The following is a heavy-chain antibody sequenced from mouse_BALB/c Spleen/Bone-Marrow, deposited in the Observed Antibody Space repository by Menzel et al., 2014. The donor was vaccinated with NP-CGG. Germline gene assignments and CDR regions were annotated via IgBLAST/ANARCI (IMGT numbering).Heavy chain of an antibody. V-gene: IGHV5-6*02. CDR1: GFTFSNYG. CDR3: ARRDGGPMDY. D-gene: IGHD2-3*01. J-gene: IGHJ4*01. Sequence: EVKLEESGGDLVKPEGSLKLSCAASGFTFSNYGMSWVRQTPDKRLEWVATISSGGSYTYYPDSVKGRFTISRDNAKNTLYLQMSSLKSEDTAMYYCARRDGGPMDYWGQGTSVTVSS. CDR2: ISSGGSYT.